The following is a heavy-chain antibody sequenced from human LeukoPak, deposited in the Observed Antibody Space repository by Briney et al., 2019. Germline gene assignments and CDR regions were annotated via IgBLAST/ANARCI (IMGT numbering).Heavy chain of an antibody. J-gene: IGHJ4*02. D-gene: IGHD5-24*01. Sequence: GASVKVSCKASGYTFTGYYMHWVRQGPGQGLEWMGWINPNSGGTNYAQKFQGRVTMTRDTSISTAYMELSRLRSDDTAVYYCARDMGDGYNPPFDYWGQGTLVTVSS. CDR1: GYTFTGYY. V-gene: IGHV1-2*02. CDR2: INPNSGGT. CDR3: ARDMGDGYNPPFDY.